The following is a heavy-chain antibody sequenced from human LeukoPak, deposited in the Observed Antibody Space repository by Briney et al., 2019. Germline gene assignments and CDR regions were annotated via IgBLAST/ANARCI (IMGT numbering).Heavy chain of an antibody. CDR3: HGGNNFDY. CDR1: GFTLRNYA. J-gene: IGHJ4*02. CDR2: MSGSGDET. V-gene: IGHV3-23*01. Sequence: GGSLRLSCAASGFTLRNYAMSWVRQAPGKGLEWGSAMSGSGDETNYADSVKGRLTISRDNSKNTLFLQMNSLRAEDTAVYYCHGGNNFDYWGQGTLVTVSS. D-gene: IGHD3-16*01.